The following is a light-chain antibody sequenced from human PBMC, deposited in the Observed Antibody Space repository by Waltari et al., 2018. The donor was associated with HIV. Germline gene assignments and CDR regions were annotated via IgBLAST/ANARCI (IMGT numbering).Light chain of an antibody. Sequence: QSTLTLPPPVSGSPGQSLTISCSGPRTDFGSYPLVPWYQQHPGKAPKLIIYAVTQPPSGVSKRFAGSKSDNAASLTISGLQAEDEADYYCCSYGGGSTWVFGGGTKLNVL. CDR2: AVT. CDR1: RTDFGSYPL. J-gene: IGLJ3*02. CDR3: CSYGGGSTWV. V-gene: IGLV2-23*02.